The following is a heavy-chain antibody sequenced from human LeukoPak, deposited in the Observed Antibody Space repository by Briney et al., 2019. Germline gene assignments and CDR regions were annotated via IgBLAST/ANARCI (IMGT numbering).Heavy chain of an antibody. CDR2: IYHSGST. CDR3: ARGDYDDAFDI. D-gene: IGHD3-16*01. J-gene: IGHJ3*02. Sequence: PSETLSLTCAVSGGSISSGGYSWSWIRQPPGKGLEWIGYIYHSGSTYYNPSLKSRVTISVDRSKNQFSLKLSSVTAADTAVYYCARGDYDDAFDIWGQGTMVTVSS. V-gene: IGHV4-30-2*01. CDR1: GGSISSGGYS.